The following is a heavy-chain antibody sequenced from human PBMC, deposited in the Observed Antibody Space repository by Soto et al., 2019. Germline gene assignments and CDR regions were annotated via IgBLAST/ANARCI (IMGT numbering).Heavy chain of an antibody. J-gene: IGHJ5*02. CDR1: GGSISSGDYY. Sequence: PSETLSLTCTVSGGSISSGDYYWSWIRQPPGKGLEWIGNIFYSGSTYYNSSLKSRLTMSVDTSKDQFSLKLSSVTAADTAVYYCARTLRYINWFDPWGQGTLVTVSS. CDR2: IFYSGST. CDR3: ARTLRYINWFDP. D-gene: IGHD3-9*01. V-gene: IGHV4-30-4*01.